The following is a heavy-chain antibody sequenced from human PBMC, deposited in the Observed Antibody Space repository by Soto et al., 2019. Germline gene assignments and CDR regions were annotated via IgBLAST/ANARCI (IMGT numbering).Heavy chain of an antibody. CDR3: ARNGWGYCSGGSCYSSGFDY. CDR1: GGSFSGYY. CDR2: INHSGST. Sequence: QVQLQQWGAGLLKPSETLSLTCAVYGGSFSGYYWSWIRQPPGKGLEWIGEINHSGSTNYNPSLKSRVTISVDTSKNQFSLMLSSVTAADTAVYYCARNGWGYCSGGSCYSSGFDYWGQGTLVTVSS. V-gene: IGHV4-34*01. D-gene: IGHD2-15*01. J-gene: IGHJ4*02.